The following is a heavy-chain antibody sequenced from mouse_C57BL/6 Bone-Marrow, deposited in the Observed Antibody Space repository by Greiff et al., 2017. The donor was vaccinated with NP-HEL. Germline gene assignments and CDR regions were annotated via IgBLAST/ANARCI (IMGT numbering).Heavy chain of an antibody. V-gene: IGHV2-5*01. CDR3: AKNLGLWLRRRGYAMDY. D-gene: IGHD2-2*01. J-gene: IGHJ4*01. CDR2: IWRGGST. Sequence: QVHVKQSGPGLVQPSQSLSITCTVSGFSLTSYGVHWVRQSPGKGLEWLGVIWRGGSTDYNAAFMSRLSITKDNSKSQVFFKMNSLQADDTAIYYCAKNLGLWLRRRGYAMDYWGQGTSVTVSS. CDR1: GFSLTSYG.